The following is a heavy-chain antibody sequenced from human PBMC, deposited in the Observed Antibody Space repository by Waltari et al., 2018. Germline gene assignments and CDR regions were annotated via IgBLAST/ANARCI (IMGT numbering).Heavy chain of an antibody. J-gene: IGHJ6*02. CDR1: GGTFNNYA. CDR2: IIPIFAKT. CDR3: ARDAPYYYDRGTGYYYGMDV. Sequence: QVQLVQSGAEVKTPGSSVQVSCKASGGTFNNYAFSWVRQAPGQGLGWMGGIIPIFAKTNYAQRFQGRVTITADESTNTAYMKLSSLRSEDTAVYYCARDAPYYYDRGTGYYYGMDVWGQGTTVTVSS. D-gene: IGHD3-22*01. V-gene: IGHV1-69*01.